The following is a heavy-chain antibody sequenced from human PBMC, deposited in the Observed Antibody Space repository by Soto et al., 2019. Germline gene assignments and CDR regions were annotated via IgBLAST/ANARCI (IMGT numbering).Heavy chain of an antibody. V-gene: IGHV1-8*01. J-gene: IGHJ4*02. D-gene: IGHD3-9*01. CDR1: GYTFTSYD. CDR2: MNPNSGNT. CDR3: ARRGGLTGFRDY. Sequence: ASVKVSCKASGYTFTSYDINWVRQATGQGLEWMGWMNPNSGNTGYAQKFQGRVTMTRNTSISTAYMELSSLRSEDTAVYYCARRGGLTGFRDYWGQGTLVTVSS.